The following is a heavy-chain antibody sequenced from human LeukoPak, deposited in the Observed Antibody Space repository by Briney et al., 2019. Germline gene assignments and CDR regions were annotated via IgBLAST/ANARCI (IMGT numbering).Heavy chain of an antibody. CDR2: IIPIFGTA. CDR1: GGTLSSYA. Sequence: ASVKVSCKASGGTLSSYAISWVRQAPGQGLEWMGGIIPIFGTANYAQKFQGRVTITADKSTSTAYMELSSLRSEDTAVYYCARVPYSCSSTSCYGYYYYGMDVWGKGTTVTVSS. J-gene: IGHJ6*04. CDR3: ARVPYSCSSTSCYGYYYYGMDV. D-gene: IGHD2-2*01. V-gene: IGHV1-69*06.